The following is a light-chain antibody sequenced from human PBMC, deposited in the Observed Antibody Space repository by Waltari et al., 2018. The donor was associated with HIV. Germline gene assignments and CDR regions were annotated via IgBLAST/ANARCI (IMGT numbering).Light chain of an antibody. V-gene: IGKV1-39*01. CDR3: QQSYSTLLP. J-gene: IGKJ4*01. CDR1: QSISSY. CDR2: AAS. Sequence: DIQMTQSPSSLSAAVGDRVTITCRATQSISSYLNWYQHKPGKAPKLLIYAASSLQSGVPSRFSGSGSGTDFTLTISLQPEDFATYYCQQSYSTLLPFGGGTKVEIK.